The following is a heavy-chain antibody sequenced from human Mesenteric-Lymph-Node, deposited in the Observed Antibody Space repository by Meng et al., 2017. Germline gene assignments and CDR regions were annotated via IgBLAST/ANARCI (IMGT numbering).Heavy chain of an antibody. CDR2: IFHSGST. V-gene: IGHV4-39*01. CDR1: GGSISNSNFY. D-gene: IGHD5-24*01. J-gene: IGHJ4*02. Sequence: QGNLQSPGPGLVKPSETLSLPCTVSGGSISNSNFYWGWIRQPPGKGLEWIGSIFHSGSTYCNPSLKSRVTVSVDTSKNQFSLKLNSVTTADTAMYYCARPRRWLQSEFDFWGPGTLVTVSS. CDR3: ARPRRWLQSEFDF.